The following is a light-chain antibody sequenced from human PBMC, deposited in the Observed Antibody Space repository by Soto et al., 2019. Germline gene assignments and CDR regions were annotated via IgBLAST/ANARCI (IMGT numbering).Light chain of an antibody. J-gene: IGLJ1*01. V-gene: IGLV2-11*01. Sequence: QSVLTQPRSVSGSPGQSVTISCTGTSSDVGGYNYVSWYQQHPAKAPKLIIYDVIKRPAGVPDRFSGSKSGNTASLTISGLQAEDEADYYCCSYAGSVKVFGTGTKVTVL. CDR3: CSYAGSVKV. CDR1: SSDVGGYNY. CDR2: DVI.